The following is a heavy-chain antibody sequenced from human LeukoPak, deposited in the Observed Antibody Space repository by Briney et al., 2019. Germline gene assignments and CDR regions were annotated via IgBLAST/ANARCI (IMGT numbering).Heavy chain of an antibody. V-gene: IGHV4-34*01. CDR2: INHSGST. D-gene: IGHD3-9*01. CDR1: GGSFSGYY. J-gene: IGHJ5*02. CDR3: ARGPPHYDILTGYYRVHNWFDP. Sequence: SETLSLTCAVYGGSFSGYYWSWIRQPPGKGLEWIGEINHSGSTNYNPSLKSRVTISVDTSKNQFSLKLSSVTAADTAVYYCARGPPHYDILTGYYRVHNWFDPWGQGTLVTVSS.